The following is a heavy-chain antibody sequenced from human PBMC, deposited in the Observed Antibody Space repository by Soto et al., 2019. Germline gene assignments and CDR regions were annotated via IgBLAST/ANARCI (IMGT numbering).Heavy chain of an antibody. CDR2: IYYSGST. V-gene: IGHV4-30-4*01. CDR3: ARVGPTTGNDY. D-gene: IGHD1-26*01. CDR1: GGSISSGDYY. Sequence: SETLSLTCTVSGGSISSGDYYWSWIRQPPGKGLEWIGYIYYSGSTYYNPSLKSRVTISVDTSKNQFSLKLSSVTAADTAVYYCARVGPTTGNDYWGQGTLVTVSS. J-gene: IGHJ4*02.